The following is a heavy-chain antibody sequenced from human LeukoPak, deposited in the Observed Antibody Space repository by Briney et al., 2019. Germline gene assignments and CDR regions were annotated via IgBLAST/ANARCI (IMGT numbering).Heavy chain of an antibody. Sequence: ASVKVSCKASGYSFTDYYVHWVREAPGQGLEWMGWINPNSGGTNYAQNFQARVTMTRDTSISTAYMELNRLRSDDTAIYYCARARRNHYGLADYWGQGTLVTVSS. CDR2: INPNSGGT. V-gene: IGHV1-2*02. D-gene: IGHD3-10*01. CDR3: ARARRNHYGLADY. J-gene: IGHJ4*02. CDR1: GYSFTDYY.